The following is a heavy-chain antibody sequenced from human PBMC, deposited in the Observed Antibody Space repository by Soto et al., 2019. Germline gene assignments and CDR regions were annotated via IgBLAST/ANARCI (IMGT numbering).Heavy chain of an antibody. V-gene: IGHV3-23*01. CDR1: VFTFSSYD. D-gene: IGHD2-8*01. CDR2: ISGSGGST. Sequence: GSLQISCAASVFTFSSYDMNWVRQAPGKGLAWVSAISGSGGSTYYADSVKGRFTISRDNSKNTLYLQMNSLRAEDTAVYYCAKVIYCTNGVCGYNGFDAWGQGTLVTVSS. CDR3: AKVIYCTNGVCGYNGFDA. J-gene: IGHJ5*02.